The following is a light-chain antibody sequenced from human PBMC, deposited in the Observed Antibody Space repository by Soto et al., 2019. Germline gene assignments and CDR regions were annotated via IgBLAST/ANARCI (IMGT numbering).Light chain of an antibody. CDR3: QQYNNWRGT. Sequence: IEVTQSPSSLAASVGDRVTITCRASQTIGTYLNWYRHKSGAAPELLIYDASTLQSGVPSRFRGGASGTDFTLTIRSLQLDDFAVYYCQQYNNWRGTFGQGTKVDIK. CDR1: QTIGTY. CDR2: DAS. J-gene: IGKJ1*01. V-gene: IGKV1-39*01.